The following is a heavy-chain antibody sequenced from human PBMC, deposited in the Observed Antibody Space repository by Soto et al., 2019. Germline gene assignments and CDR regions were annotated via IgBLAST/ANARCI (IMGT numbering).Heavy chain of an antibody. J-gene: IGHJ6*02. D-gene: IGHD2-15*01. CDR1: GFTFTRHW. V-gene: IGHV3-74*01. Sequence: EVQLVESGGGLVQPGGSLSLSCATSGFTFTRHWMYWIRQTPGKGLVWVSRVSQSGSVTNYEDSVKGRFTISRDNAKITVYLQMNSLRAEDTGEYYCVRGSDGCSAMDVWGQGTTVTVSS. CDR2: VSQSGSVT. CDR3: VRGSDGCSAMDV.